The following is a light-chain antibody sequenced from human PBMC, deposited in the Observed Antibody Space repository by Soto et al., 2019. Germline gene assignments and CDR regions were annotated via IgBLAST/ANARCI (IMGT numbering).Light chain of an antibody. CDR1: TLGVKY. J-gene: IGLJ2*01. CDR2: QDN. CDR3: RAWDSSFVV. Sequence: SYELTQPPSVSVSPGQTASISCSGATLGVKYASWYQQKPGQSPVLVIYQDNKRPSGIPERVSGSNSGNTATLTISGTQALDEADYYCRAWDSSFVVFGVGTKLTVL. V-gene: IGLV3-1*01.